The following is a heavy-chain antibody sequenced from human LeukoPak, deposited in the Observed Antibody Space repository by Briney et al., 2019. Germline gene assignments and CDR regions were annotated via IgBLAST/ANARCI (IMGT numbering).Heavy chain of an antibody. CDR3: ARGNKDYGDYARGLSDY. J-gene: IGHJ4*02. Sequence: ASVKVSCKASGYTFTSYGISWVRQAPGQGLEWMGWISAYNGNTNYAQKLQGRVTVTTDTSTSTAYMELRSLRSDDTAVYYCARGNKDYGDYARGLSDYWGQGTLVTVSS. D-gene: IGHD4-17*01. CDR2: ISAYNGNT. CDR1: GYTFTSYG. V-gene: IGHV1-18*01.